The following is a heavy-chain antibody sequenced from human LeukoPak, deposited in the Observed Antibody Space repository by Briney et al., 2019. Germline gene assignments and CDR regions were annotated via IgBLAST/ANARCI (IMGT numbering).Heavy chain of an antibody. J-gene: IGHJ4*02. D-gene: IGHD6-13*01. CDR1: GGTFSSYA. CDR2: IIPILGIA. CDR3: ARDRIAAAARDFDY. V-gene: IGHV1-69*04. Sequence: GASVKVSCKASGGTFSSYAISWVRQAPGQGLERMGRIIPILGIANYAQKFQGRVTITADKSTSTAYMELSSLRSEDTAVYYCARDRIAAAARDFDYWGQGTLVTVSS.